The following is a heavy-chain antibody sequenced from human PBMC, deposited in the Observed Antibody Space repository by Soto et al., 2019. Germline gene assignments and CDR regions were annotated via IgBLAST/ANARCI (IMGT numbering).Heavy chain of an antibody. CDR3: ARDMGPSSSYYYYGMDV. D-gene: IGHD6-6*01. CDR2: ISSSSSYI. CDR1: GFTFSSYS. J-gene: IGHJ6*02. Sequence: NPGGSLRLSCAASGFTFSSYSMNWVRQAPGKGLEWVSSISSSSSYIYYADSVKGRFTISRDNAKNSLYLQMNSLRAGDTAVYYCARDMGPSSSYYYYGMDVWGQGTTVTVSS. V-gene: IGHV3-21*01.